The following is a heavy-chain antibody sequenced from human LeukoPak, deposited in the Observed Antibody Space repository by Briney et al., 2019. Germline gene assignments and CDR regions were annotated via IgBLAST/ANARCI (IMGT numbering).Heavy chain of an antibody. Sequence: GGSLRLSCAASGFTFSRYGMHWVRQAPGKGLEWVAVIWYDGSNKYYADSVKGRFTISRDNSKNTLYLQMNSLRAEDTAVYYCATYWNGALDPWGQGTLVTVSS. CDR3: ATYWNGALDP. CDR2: IWYDGSNK. J-gene: IGHJ5*02. CDR1: GFTFSRYG. V-gene: IGHV3-33*01. D-gene: IGHD1-1*01.